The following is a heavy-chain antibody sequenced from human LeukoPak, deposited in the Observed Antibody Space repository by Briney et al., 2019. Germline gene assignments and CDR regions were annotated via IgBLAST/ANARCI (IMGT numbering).Heavy chain of an antibody. Sequence: GGSLRLSCAASGYTFSDYYMSWIRQAPGRGLEFLSHISNSGITQYYADSVKGRFTISRDNSKNTLYLQMNSLRAEDTAVYYCAKESSRSGIFDYWGQGTLVTVSS. J-gene: IGHJ4*02. D-gene: IGHD3-10*01. V-gene: IGHV3-11*01. CDR2: ISNSGITQ. CDR3: AKESSRSGIFDY. CDR1: GYTFSDYY.